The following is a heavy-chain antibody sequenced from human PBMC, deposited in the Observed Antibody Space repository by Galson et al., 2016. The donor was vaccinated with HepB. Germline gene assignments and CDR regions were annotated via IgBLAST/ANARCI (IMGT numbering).Heavy chain of an antibody. Sequence: SVKVSCKASGYIFTNYGVTWVRQAPGQGLEWVGWIRGNSDHASNAQTFDGRVTMTTDPSTHTAYMELRSLTSDDTAVYYCARASRHNVEGSPLDYWGPGTLVIVSS. D-gene: IGHD1-14*01. CDR2: IRGNSDHA. CDR3: ARASRHNVEGSPLDY. V-gene: IGHV1-18*04. CDR1: GYIFTNYG. J-gene: IGHJ4*02.